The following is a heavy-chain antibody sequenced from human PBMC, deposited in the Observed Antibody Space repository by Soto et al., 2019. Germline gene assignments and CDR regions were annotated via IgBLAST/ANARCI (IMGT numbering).Heavy chain of an antibody. CDR2: INPSGGST. V-gene: IGHV1-46*01. J-gene: IGHJ6*02. D-gene: IGHD5-12*01. CDR1: GYTFTSYY. CDR3: ARSDGMVTINDYYYYYGMDV. Sequence: ASVKGSCKASGYTFTSYYMHWVRQAPGQGLERMGIINPSGGSTSYAQKFQGRVTMTRDTSTSTVYMELSSLRSEDTAVYYCARSDGMVTINDYYYYYGMDVWGQGTTVTVSS.